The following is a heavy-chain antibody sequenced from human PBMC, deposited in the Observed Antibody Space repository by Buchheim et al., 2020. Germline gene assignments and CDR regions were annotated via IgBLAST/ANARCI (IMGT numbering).Heavy chain of an antibody. CDR1: GFTFSSYG. J-gene: IGHJ6*02. D-gene: IGHD3-22*01. V-gene: IGHV3-30*18. CDR2: ISHDGSNK. Sequence: QVQLVESGGGVVQPGRSLRLSCAASGFTFSSYGMHWVRQAPGKGLEWVAVISHDGSNKYYADSAKGRFTISRDNSKHTLYLQMNSLRAEDTAVYYCAKEKGITMIVVAPLYYGMDVWGQGTT. CDR3: AKEKGITMIVVAPLYYGMDV.